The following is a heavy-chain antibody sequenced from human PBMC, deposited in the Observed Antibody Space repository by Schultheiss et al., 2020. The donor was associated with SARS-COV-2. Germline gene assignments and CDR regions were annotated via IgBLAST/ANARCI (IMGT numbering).Heavy chain of an antibody. J-gene: IGHJ6*02. Sequence: GGSLRLSCAASGFTFSSYGMHWVRQAPGKGLEWVAVISYDGSNKYYADSVKGRFIISRDNSKNTLYLQMNSLRAEDTAVYYCANVPATAYYYYYGMDVWGQGTTVTVSS. V-gene: IGHV3-30*18. CDR2: ISYDGSNK. CDR3: ANVPATAYYYYYGMDV. D-gene: IGHD2-15*01. CDR1: GFTFSSYG.